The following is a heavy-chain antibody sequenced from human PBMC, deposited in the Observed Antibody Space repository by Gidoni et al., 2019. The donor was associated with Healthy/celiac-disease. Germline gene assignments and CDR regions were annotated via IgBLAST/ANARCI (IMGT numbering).Heavy chain of an antibody. V-gene: IGHV4-34*01. J-gene: IGHJ4*02. CDR2: INHSGST. CDR1: GGSFSGYY. Sequence: QVQLQQWGAGLLKPSETLSPTCAVYGGSFSGYYWSWIRQPPGKGLEWIGEINHSGSTNYNPSLKSRVTISVDTSKNQFSLKLSSVTAADTAVYYCARGINGIYYDSSGYLNWGQGTLVTVSS. CDR3: ARGINGIYYDSSGYLN. D-gene: IGHD3-22*01.